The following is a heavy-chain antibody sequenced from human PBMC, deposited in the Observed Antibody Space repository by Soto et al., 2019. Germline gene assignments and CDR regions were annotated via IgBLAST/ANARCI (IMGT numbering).Heavy chain of an antibody. Sequence: GESLKISCAASGFTFSSYAMHWVRQAPGKGLEWVAVISYDGSNKYYADSVKGRFTISRDNSKNTLYLQMNSLRAEDTAVYYCARDPYYYDSSGYLDYWGQGTLVTVSS. CDR2: ISYDGSNK. J-gene: IGHJ4*02. D-gene: IGHD3-22*01. CDR3: ARDPYYYDSSGYLDY. CDR1: GFTFSSYA. V-gene: IGHV3-30-3*01.